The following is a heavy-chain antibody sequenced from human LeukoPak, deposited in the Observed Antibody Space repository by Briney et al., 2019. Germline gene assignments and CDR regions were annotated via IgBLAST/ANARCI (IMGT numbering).Heavy chain of an antibody. CDR3: ARDGYDILTGYYPGRWFDP. D-gene: IGHD3-9*01. V-gene: IGHV3-33*01. CDR2: IWHDGSNK. Sequence: PGRSLRLSCAASGFTFSSYGMHWVRQAPGKGLEWVADIWHDGSNKYYADSVKGRFTISRDNSKNTLYLQMNSLRAEDTAVYYCARDGYDILTGYYPGRWFDPWGPGTLVTVSS. CDR1: GFTFSSYG. J-gene: IGHJ5*02.